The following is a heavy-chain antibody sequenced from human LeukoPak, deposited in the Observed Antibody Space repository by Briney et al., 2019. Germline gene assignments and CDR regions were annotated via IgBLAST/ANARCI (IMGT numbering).Heavy chain of an antibody. CDR3: ARTIVGATDY. CDR1: GGSISSGSYY. J-gene: IGHJ4*02. Sequence: KSSETLSLTCTVSGGSISSGSYYWSWSRQPAGKGLEWIGRIYTSGSTNYNPSLKSRVTISVDTSKNQFSLKLSSVTAADTAVYYGARTIVGATDYWGQGTLVTVSS. D-gene: IGHD1-26*01. V-gene: IGHV4-61*02. CDR2: IYTSGST.